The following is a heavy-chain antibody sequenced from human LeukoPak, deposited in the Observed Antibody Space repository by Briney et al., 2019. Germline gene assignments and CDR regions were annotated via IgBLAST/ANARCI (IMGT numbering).Heavy chain of an antibody. V-gene: IGHV3-21*01. CDR3: ARGRGYYYYMAG. CDR1: GFTFSSHS. J-gene: IGHJ6*03. Sequence: GGSLRPSCAASGFTFSSHSMYWGRQPAGKGVEWVSSNSSSSSYIYYEDSVKGRFTISTDNAQNSLYLQMNSLRAEDTAVYYCARGRGYYYYMAGASKGTSLT. CDR2: NSSSSSYI.